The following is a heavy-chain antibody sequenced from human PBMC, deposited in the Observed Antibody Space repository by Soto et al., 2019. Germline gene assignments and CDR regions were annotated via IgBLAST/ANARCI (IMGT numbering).Heavy chain of an antibody. CDR1: GVSISSYY. J-gene: IGHJ4*02. V-gene: IGHV4-59*01. CDR2: IYYSGST. CDR3: AREADEYYFDY. Sequence: PSETLSLTCTVSGVSISSYYWSWIRQPPGKGLEWIGYIYYSGSTNYNPSLKSRVTISVDASKNQFSLKLSSVTAADTAVYYCAREADEYYFDYWGQGTLVTVSS.